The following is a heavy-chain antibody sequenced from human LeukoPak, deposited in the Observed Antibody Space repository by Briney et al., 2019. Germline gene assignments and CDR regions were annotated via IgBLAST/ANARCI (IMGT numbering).Heavy chain of an antibody. Sequence: GGSLRLSCAASGFTFSSYEMNWVRQAPGKGLEWVSSISSSSSYIYYADSVKGRFTISRDNAKNSLYLQMNSLRAEDTAVYYCAREGVRAARDYWGQGTLVAVSS. CDR1: GFTFSSYE. D-gene: IGHD2-8*01. CDR2: ISSSSSYI. J-gene: IGHJ4*02. V-gene: IGHV3-21*01. CDR3: AREGVRAARDY.